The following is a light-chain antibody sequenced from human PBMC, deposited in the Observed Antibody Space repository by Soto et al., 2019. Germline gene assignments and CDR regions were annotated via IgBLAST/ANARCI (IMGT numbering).Light chain of an antibody. CDR1: SSDLGYYNY. CDR2: DVS. V-gene: IGLV2-14*01. Sequence: QSALTQPASVSGSPGQSIAISCTGTSSDLGYYNYVSWYQQRPGKAPKLIIYDVSSRPSGVSSRFSGSKSGNTASLTIYGLQSEDEADYYCSSYTSSSTEVFGTGTKLTVL. CDR3: SSYTSSSTEV. J-gene: IGLJ1*01.